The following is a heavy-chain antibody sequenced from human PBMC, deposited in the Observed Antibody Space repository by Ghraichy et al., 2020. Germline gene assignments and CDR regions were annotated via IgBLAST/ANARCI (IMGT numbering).Heavy chain of an antibody. CDR3: TTDQDSTPGSTPRNYYYYGMDV. V-gene: IGHV3-15*01. D-gene: IGHD1-14*01. CDR1: GFTFSNAW. CDR2: IKSKTDGGTT. J-gene: IGHJ6*02. Sequence: GGSLRLSCAASGFTFSNAWMSWVRQAPGKGLEWVGRIKSKTDGGTTDYAAPVKGRFTISRDDSKNTLYLQMNSLKTEDTAVYYCTTDQDSTPGSTPRNYYYYGMDVWGQGTTVTVSS.